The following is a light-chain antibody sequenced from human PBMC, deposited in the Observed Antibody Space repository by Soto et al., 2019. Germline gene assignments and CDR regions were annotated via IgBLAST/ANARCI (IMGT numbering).Light chain of an antibody. CDR2: YND. J-gene: IGLJ3*02. CDR1: NSNIGSNA. CDR3: ATWDDRLTAWV. V-gene: IGLV1-36*01. Sequence: QSVLTQSPSVSGAPRQSVNISCSGNNSNIGSNAVHWYQQLPGKAPKLLMYYNDMLPSGVSDRFSGSKSGISASLAISGLQSEDEGDYYCATWDDRLTAWVFGGGTKLTVL.